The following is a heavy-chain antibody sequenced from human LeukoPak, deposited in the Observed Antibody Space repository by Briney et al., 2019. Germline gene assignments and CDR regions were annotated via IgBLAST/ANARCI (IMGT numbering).Heavy chain of an antibody. Sequence: ASVKVSCKASGGTFSGYAISWVRQAPGQGLEWMGGIIPIFGTANYAQKFQGRVTITADKSTSTAYMELSSLRSEDTAVYYCARDFWCYYDSSGLDYWGQGTLVTVSS. V-gene: IGHV1-69*06. D-gene: IGHD3-22*01. CDR1: GGTFSGYA. CDR2: IIPIFGTA. J-gene: IGHJ4*02. CDR3: ARDFWCYYDSSGLDY.